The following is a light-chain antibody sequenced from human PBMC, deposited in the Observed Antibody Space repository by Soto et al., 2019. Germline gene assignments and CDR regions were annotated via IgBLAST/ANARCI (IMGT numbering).Light chain of an antibody. V-gene: IGKV3-20*01. CDR1: QSVSNTY. CDR2: SAS. CDR3: QQYGSSPPIT. Sequence: EIVLTQSPGTLSLSPGERATLSCRASQSVSNTYLAWYQQTPGQAPRLLIYSASSRATGIPDRFSGSGSGTGLTLTISRLEPEDFAVYYCQQYGSSPPITFGQGTRLEIK. J-gene: IGKJ5*01.